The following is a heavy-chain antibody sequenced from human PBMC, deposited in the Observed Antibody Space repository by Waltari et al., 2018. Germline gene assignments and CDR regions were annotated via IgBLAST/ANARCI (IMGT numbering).Heavy chain of an antibody. CDR2: IYHSGST. D-gene: IGHD2-15*01. V-gene: IGHV4-38-2*02. CDR3: ARDLRGGRFPGPGWFDP. Sequence: QVQLQESGPGLVKPSETLSLTCTVSGYSISSGYYWGWIRQPPGKGLEWIGSIYHSGSTYYNPSLKSRVTISVDTSKNQFSLKLSSVTAADTAVYYCARDLRGGRFPGPGWFDPWGQGTLVTVSS. CDR1: GYSISSGYY. J-gene: IGHJ5*02.